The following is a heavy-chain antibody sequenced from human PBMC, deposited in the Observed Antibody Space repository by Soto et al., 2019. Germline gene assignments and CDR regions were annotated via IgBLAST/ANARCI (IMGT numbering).Heavy chain of an antibody. J-gene: IGHJ4*02. CDR2: IRRIAYGGTT. Sequence: PGGSLRLSCSASGFNFAAYTMSWVRLTPGKWLEWVGFIRRIAYGGTTDYAASVKGRFTISRDDSRKIVYLQMSRLKIEDTAVYYCSRSLAIDFDSWGQGXLVTVYS. V-gene: IGHV3-49*04. CDR3: SRSLAIDFDS. CDR1: GFNFAAYT.